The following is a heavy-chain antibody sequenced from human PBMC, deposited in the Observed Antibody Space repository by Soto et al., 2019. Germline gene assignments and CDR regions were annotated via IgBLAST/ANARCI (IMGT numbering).Heavy chain of an antibody. J-gene: IGHJ5*02. D-gene: IGHD3-3*01. Sequence: QVQLQQWGAGLLKPSETLSLTCAVYGGSFSGYYWRWIRQPPGMGLEGIGGINNSGSTNYNTTRNSGVTLSVDTSKHQFSLQLSSVTAADAAVYYWARVLRPIAICGVFISWFDPWGQGTLVTVSS. V-gene: IGHV4-34*01. CDR1: GGSFSGYY. CDR3: ARVLRPIAICGVFISWFDP. CDR2: INNSGST.